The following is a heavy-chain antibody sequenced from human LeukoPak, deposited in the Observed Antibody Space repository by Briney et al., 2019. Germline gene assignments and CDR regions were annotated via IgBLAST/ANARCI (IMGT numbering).Heavy chain of an antibody. CDR2: IKEDGSEK. CDR3: ARDRRGKDY. CDR1: GFTFSTYW. Sequence: GGSLRLSCAASGFTFSTYWMSWVRQAPGKGLEWVANIKEDGSEKYHVDSVKGRFTISRDNAKNSLYLQMNSLRAEDTAVYYCARDRRGKDYWGQGTLVTVSS. V-gene: IGHV3-7*04. J-gene: IGHJ4*02. D-gene: IGHD3-10*01.